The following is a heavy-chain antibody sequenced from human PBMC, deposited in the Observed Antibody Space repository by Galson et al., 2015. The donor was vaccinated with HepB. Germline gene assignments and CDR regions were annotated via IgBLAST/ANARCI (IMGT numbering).Heavy chain of an antibody. D-gene: IGHD2-2*01. J-gene: IGHJ6*02. V-gene: IGHV1-46*01. CDR1: GYTFTSYY. CDR3: ARDEKTAIVVVPAAPPRGMDV. Sequence: SVKVSCKASGYTFTSYYMHWVRQAPGQGLEWMGIINPSGGSTSYAQKFQGRVTMTRDTSTSTVYMELSSLRSEDTAVYYCARDEKTAIVVVPAAPPRGMDVWGQGTTVTVSS. CDR2: INPSGGST.